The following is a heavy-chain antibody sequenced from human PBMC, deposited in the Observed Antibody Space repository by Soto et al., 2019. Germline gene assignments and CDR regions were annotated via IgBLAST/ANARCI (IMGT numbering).Heavy chain of an antibody. V-gene: IGHV4-59*08. D-gene: IGHD6-19*01. Sequence: SETLSLTCTVSGGSISSYYWSWIRQPPGKGLEWIGYIYYSGSTNYNPSLKSRVTISVDTSKNQFSLKLSSVTAADTAVYYCARHEQVAGYFLYWGPAPLVTVSS. CDR2: IYYSGST. CDR1: GGSISSYY. CDR3: ARHEQVAGYFLY. J-gene: IGHJ4*02.